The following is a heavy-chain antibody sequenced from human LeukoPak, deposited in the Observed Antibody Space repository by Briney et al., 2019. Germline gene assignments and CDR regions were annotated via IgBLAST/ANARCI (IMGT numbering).Heavy chain of an antibody. CDR2: ISAYNGNT. CDR3: ARDRHDFWSGYYYGMDV. Sequence: ASVKVSCKASGYTFTSYGISWVRQAPGQGLEWMGWISAYNGNTNYAQKLQGRVTMTTDTSTSTAYMELRSLRSDDMAVYYCARDRHDFWSGYYYGMDVWGQGTTVTVSS. J-gene: IGHJ6*02. CDR1: GYTFTSYG. V-gene: IGHV1-18*03. D-gene: IGHD3-3*01.